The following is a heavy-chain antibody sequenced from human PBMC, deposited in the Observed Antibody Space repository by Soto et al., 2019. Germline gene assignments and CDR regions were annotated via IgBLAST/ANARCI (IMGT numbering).Heavy chain of an antibody. Sequence: PSETLSLTCXVSGYSITAGGYYWSWIRQHPGKGLEWIGSFYSSGSIIYNPSLRSRVSISGDTSSNQFSMSLTSVTAADTARYYCARMYSSGSGWFHPWGQGTLVTVSS. CDR2: FYSSGSI. V-gene: IGHV4-31*03. CDR3: ARMYSSGSGWFHP. J-gene: IGHJ5*02. D-gene: IGHD6-19*01. CDR1: GYSITAGGYY.